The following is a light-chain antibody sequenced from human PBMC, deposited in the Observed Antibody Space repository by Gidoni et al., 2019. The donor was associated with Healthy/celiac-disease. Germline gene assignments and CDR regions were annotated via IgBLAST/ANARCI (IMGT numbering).Light chain of an antibody. J-gene: IGKJ3*01. CDR3: QQRSNWPKIT. V-gene: IGKV3-11*01. Sequence: ELVLTQSPPTLSLSPGKRATLSCRASQSVSSYLAWYQQKPGQAPRLLIYDASNRATGIPARFSGSVSGTDFTLTISSLEPEDFAVYYCQQRSNWPKITFGPXTKVEIK. CDR2: DAS. CDR1: QSVSSY.